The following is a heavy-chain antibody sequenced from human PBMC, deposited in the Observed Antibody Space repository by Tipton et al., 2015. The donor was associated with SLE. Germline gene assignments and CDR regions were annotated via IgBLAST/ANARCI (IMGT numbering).Heavy chain of an antibody. CDR3: ARGRVIGMVRGVIRYFDY. V-gene: IGHV4-61*02. CDR1: GGSISSGSYY. J-gene: IGHJ4*02. D-gene: IGHD3-10*01. Sequence: TLSLTCTVSGGSISSGSYYWSWIRQPAGKGLEWIGRIYTSGSTNYNPSLKSRVTISVDTSKNQFSLKLSSVTAADTAVYYCARGRVIGMVRGVIRYFDYWGQGTLVTVSS. CDR2: IYTSGST.